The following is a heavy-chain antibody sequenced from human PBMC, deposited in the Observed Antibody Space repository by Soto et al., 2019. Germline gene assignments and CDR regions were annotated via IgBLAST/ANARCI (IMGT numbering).Heavy chain of an antibody. J-gene: IGHJ5*02. CDR3: ARDNRRAYYDILTGYVAYEGGHWFDP. Sequence: ETLSLTCAVSGYSISSGYYWGWIRQPPGKGLEWIGSIYHSGSTYYNPSLKSRVTISVDTSKNQFSLKLSSVTAADTAVYYCARDNRRAYYDILTGYVAYEGGHWFDPWGQGTPVTVSS. CDR1: GYSISSGYY. CDR2: IYHSGST. V-gene: IGHV4-38-2*02. D-gene: IGHD3-9*01.